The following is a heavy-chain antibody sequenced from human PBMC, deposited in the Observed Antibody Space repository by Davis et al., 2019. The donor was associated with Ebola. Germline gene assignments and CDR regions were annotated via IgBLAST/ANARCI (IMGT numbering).Heavy chain of an antibody. CDR3: AAGGVGGGFDI. CDR1: GYTFTSYD. Sequence: AASVKVSCKASGYTFTSYDINWVRQATGQGLEWMGYFDPEDGEAIYAQKFQDRVTMTEDTSADTAYMELSSLRSEDTAVYYCAAGGVGGGFDIWGQGTMVTVSS. J-gene: IGHJ3*02. D-gene: IGHD2-15*01. CDR2: FDPEDGEA. V-gene: IGHV1-24*01.